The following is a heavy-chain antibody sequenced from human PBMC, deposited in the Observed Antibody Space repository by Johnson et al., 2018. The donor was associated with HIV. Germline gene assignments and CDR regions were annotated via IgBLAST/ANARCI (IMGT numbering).Heavy chain of an antibody. V-gene: IGHV3-7*02. CDR2: INQDGSER. Sequence: VQLVESGGGLVQPGGSLRLSCVPSGFTLSHYWMSWVRQAPGKGLEWVANINQDGSERYYVDSVKGRFTISRDNAKKSVYLQMNSLRAEDTAVYYCARARWYLGGGSCCAFDIWGQGTMVTVSS. CDR1: GFTLSHYW. J-gene: IGHJ3*02. CDR3: ARARWYLGGGSCCAFDI. D-gene: IGHD2-15*01.